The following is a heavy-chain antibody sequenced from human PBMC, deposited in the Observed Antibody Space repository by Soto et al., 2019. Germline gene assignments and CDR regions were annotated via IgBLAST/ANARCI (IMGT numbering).Heavy chain of an antibody. Sequence: SETLSLTCTVSGGSISSGDYYWSWIRQPPGKGLEWIGYIYYSGSTYYNPSLKSRVTISVDTSKNQFSLKLSSVTAADTSVYYCPTGRYYNFWRGSGYYFDSWGKAPLVTSPQ. V-gene: IGHV4-30-4*01. CDR1: GGSISSGDYY. CDR3: PTGRYYNFWRGSGYYFDS. J-gene: IGHJ4*02. CDR2: IYYSGST. D-gene: IGHD3-3*01.